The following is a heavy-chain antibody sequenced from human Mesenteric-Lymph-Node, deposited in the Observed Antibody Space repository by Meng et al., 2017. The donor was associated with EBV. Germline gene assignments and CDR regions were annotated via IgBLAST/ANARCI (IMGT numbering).Heavy chain of an antibody. CDR3: SRDLFRSSTAGGDILDS. Sequence: QVHVVLAWSEVKMHEPRTKVSVTANAYTYTISAIHRIRQRPVQRLECKGLSYPGNDNTKSSQEHQDRVSVTRDTAASTIYMEMNSLRPEATAVYNCSRDLFRSSTAGGDILDSWGQGTLVTVSS. D-gene: IGHD2-21*02. J-gene: IGHJ4*02. CDR2: SYPGNDNT. CDR1: AYTYTISA. V-gene: IGHV1-3*01.